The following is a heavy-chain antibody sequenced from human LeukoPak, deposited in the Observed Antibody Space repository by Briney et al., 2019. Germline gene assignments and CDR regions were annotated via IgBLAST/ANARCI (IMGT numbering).Heavy chain of an antibody. Sequence: GGSLRLSCAASGFTFSSYCMNWVRQAPGKGLEWVSSSSGSTIYYADSVKGRFTISRDNAKNSLYLQMNSLRAEDTAIYYCAREDSSGLDYWGQGTLVTVSS. CDR1: GFTFSSYC. V-gene: IGHV3-48*04. CDR3: AREDSSGLDY. CDR2: SSSGSTI. J-gene: IGHJ4*02. D-gene: IGHD6-19*01.